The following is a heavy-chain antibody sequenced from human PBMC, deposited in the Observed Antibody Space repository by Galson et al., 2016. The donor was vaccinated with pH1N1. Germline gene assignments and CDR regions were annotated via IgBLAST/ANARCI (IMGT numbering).Heavy chain of an antibody. CDR3: ARFTYGDYTTYFYY. D-gene: IGHD4-17*01. CDR1: GFSLSTSGMC. V-gene: IGHV2-70*20. Sequence: ALVKPTQTLTLTCTFSGFSLSTSGMCVSWVRQPPGKALEWLALIDWGDEKYYSTSLKTRLTISKDTSKNQVVLTMTNMEPVDTATYYCARFTYGDYTTYFYYWGQGTLVTASS. CDR2: IDWGDEK. J-gene: IGHJ4*02.